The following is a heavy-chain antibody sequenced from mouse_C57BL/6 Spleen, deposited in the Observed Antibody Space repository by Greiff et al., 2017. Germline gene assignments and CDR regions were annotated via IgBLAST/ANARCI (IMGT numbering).Heavy chain of an antibody. CDR3: TRFGYYGSNAMDY. J-gene: IGHJ4*01. CDR2: IDPETGGT. Sequence: VQLQQSGAELVRPGASVTLSCKASGYTFTDYEMHWVKQTPVHGLEWIGAIDPETGGTAYNQKFKGKAILTADKSSSTAYMELRSLTSEDSAVYYCTRFGYYGSNAMDYWGQGTSVTVSS. D-gene: IGHD1-1*01. V-gene: IGHV1-15*01. CDR1: GYTFTDYE.